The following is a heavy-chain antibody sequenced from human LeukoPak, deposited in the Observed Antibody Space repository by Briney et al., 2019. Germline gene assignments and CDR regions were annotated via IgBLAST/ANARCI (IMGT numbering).Heavy chain of an antibody. J-gene: IGHJ5*02. CDR2: INPSGGST. Sequence: ASVKVSCKASGYTFTSYYMHWVRQAPGQGLEWMGIINPSGGSTSYAQKFQGRVTMTRDMSTSTVYMELSSLRSEDTAVYYCARGPRGVVVPADNWFDPWGQGTLVTVSS. CDR1: GYTFTSYY. CDR3: ARGPRGVVVPADNWFDP. V-gene: IGHV1-46*01. D-gene: IGHD2-2*01.